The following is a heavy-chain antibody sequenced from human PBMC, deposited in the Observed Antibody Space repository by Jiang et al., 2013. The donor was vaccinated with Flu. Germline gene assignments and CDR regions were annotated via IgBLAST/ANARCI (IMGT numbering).Heavy chain of an antibody. J-gene: IGHJ3*02. CDR2: IRQDGGEK. D-gene: IGHD3-10*01. Sequence: LEWVANIRQDGGEKYYVDSVKGRFTISRDNAKNSLYLQMNSLRAEDTAVYYCARIGLVNFHDAFDIWGQGTMVTVSS. CDR3: ARIGLVNFHDAFDI. V-gene: IGHV3-7*01.